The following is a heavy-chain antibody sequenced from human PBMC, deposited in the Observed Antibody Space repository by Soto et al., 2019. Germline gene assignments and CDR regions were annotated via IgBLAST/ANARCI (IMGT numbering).Heavy chain of an antibody. CDR2: INQDGNED. J-gene: IGHJ4*02. D-gene: IGHD1-1*01. CDR3: ARTGDGHHDFLDY. CDR1: GFTFSSYW. Sequence: GGSLRLSCAASGFTFSSYWMNWVRQSPGKGLEWVANINQDGNEDNLLDSVKGRFTISRDNAKNSLFLQMNSLRVDDTAVYYCARTGDGHHDFLDYWGQGALVTVSS. V-gene: IGHV3-7*01.